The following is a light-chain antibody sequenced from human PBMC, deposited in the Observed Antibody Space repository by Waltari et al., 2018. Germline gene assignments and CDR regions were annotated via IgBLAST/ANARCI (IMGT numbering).Light chain of an antibody. CDR2: DAS. Sequence: EIVLTQSPATLSLSPGERATLSCRASQSVSSFLAWYQQKPGQAPRLLIYDASNRATGIPARFSGSGSGTDFTLTISYLEPEDFAVYYCQQRSNWPSITFGQGTRQEIK. V-gene: IGKV3-11*01. CDR3: QQRSNWPSIT. CDR1: QSVSSF. J-gene: IGKJ5*01.